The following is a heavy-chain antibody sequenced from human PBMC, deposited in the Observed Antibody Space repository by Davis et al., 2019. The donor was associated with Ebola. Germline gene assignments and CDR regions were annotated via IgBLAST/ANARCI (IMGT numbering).Heavy chain of an antibody. D-gene: IGHD1-7*01. CDR2: IYPGDSDT. Sequence: GESLKISCKGSGFSFTNYWIGWVRQMPGKGLEWMGVIYPGDSDTRYSPSFQGQVTISADKSISTAYLQWGSLQASDTAIYYCASGRLSGTTSLGFDPWGQGTLVTVSS. V-gene: IGHV5-51*01. CDR3: ASGRLSGTTSLGFDP. J-gene: IGHJ5*02. CDR1: GFSFTNYW.